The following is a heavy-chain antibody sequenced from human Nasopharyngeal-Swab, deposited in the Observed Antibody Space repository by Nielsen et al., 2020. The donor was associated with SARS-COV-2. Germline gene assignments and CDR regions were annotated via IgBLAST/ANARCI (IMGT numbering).Heavy chain of an antibody. V-gene: IGHV1-18*04. J-gene: IGHJ4*02. Sequence: ASVKVSCKTSGYTFTGYYIQWVRQAPGQGLEWMGWISAYNGNTNYAQKLQGRVTMTTDTSTSTAYMELRSLRSDDTAVYYCARDLPRITIFGVVDYWGQGTLVTVSS. CDR2: ISAYNGNT. D-gene: IGHD3-3*01. CDR1: GYTFTGYY. CDR3: ARDLPRITIFGVVDY.